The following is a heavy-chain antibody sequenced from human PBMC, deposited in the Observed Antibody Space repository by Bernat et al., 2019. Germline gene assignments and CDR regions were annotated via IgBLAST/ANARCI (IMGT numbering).Heavy chain of an antibody. Sequence: QLQLQESDPGLVKPSETLSLTCTVSGGSISSSSYYWGWIRQPPGKGLEWIGSIYYSGSTYYNPSLKSRVTISVDTSKNQFSLKLSSVTAADTAVYYCARQRGRFLEWLHDYWGQGTLVTVSS. V-gene: IGHV4-39*01. D-gene: IGHD3-3*01. CDR2: IYYSGST. CDR3: ARQRGRFLEWLHDY. CDR1: GGSISSSSYY. J-gene: IGHJ4*02.